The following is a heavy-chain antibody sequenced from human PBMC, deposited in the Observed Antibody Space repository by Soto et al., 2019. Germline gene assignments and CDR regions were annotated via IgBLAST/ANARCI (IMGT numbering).Heavy chain of an antibody. CDR1: GGSINSSSYF. CDR2: IYYSGST. D-gene: IGHD3-9*01. J-gene: IGHJ4*02. V-gene: IGHV4-39*07. Sequence: SETLSLTCSVSGGSINSSSYFWGWVRQPPGKGLEWIGSIYYSGSTYHNPSLKSRVTISVDTSKNQFSLQLSSVTAADAAVYYCAGTILTGYYTFDYWGQGTLVTVSS. CDR3: AGTILTGYYTFDY.